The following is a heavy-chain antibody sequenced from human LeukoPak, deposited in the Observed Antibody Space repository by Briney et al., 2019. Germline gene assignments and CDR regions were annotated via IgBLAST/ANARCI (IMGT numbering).Heavy chain of an antibody. CDR1: GGSFSGYY. J-gene: IGHJ4*02. CDR3: ARLVRGPDY. D-gene: IGHD3-10*01. CDR2: INHSGST. Sequence: SETLSLTCAVYGGSFSGYYWSWIRQPPGKGLEWIGEINHSGSTNYNPSLKSRVTISVDTSKNQFSLKLSSVTAVDTAVYYCARLVRGPDYWGQGTLVTVSS. V-gene: IGHV4-34*01.